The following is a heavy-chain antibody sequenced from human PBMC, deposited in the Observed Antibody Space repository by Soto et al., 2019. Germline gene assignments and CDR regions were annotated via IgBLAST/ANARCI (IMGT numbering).Heavy chain of an antibody. CDR1: GGSVSSGSYY. Sequence: PSETLSLTCTVSGGSVSSGSYYWSWIRQPPGKGLEWIGYIYYSGSTNYNPSLKSRVTISVDTSKNQFSLKLSSVTAADTAVYYCARATFGVVIYYYGMDVWGQGPRSPSP. V-gene: IGHV4-61*01. D-gene: IGHD3-3*01. CDR3: ARATFGVVIYYYGMDV. J-gene: IGHJ6*02. CDR2: IYYSGST.